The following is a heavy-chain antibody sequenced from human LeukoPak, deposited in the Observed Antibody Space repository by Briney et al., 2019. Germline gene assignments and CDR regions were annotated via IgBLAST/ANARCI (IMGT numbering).Heavy chain of an antibody. CDR3: ARDGRITIFGVVYYFDY. D-gene: IGHD3-3*01. J-gene: IGHJ4*02. Sequence: GGSLRLSCAASGFSLSSYVMAWVRQAPGKGLEWVSAISGSGSTYYADSVKGRFTISRDDSKNTLYLQMNSLRAEDTAVYYCARDGRITIFGVVYYFDYWGQGTLVTVSS. V-gene: IGHV3-23*01. CDR2: ISGSGST. CDR1: GFSLSSYV.